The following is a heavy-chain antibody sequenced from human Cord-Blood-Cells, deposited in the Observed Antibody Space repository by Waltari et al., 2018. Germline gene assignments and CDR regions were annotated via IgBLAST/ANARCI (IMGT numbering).Heavy chain of an antibody. J-gene: IGHJ5*02. D-gene: IGHD6-13*01. CDR1: VGSFCGHY. V-gene: IGHV4-34*01. Sequence: QVQLQKWGAGLLKTSETLSLTSAGPVGSFCGHYWRWMRQPPGKGLEWIGESNHSGSANYNPSLKSRVTISVDTSKNQFSLKLSSVTAADTAVYYCARVDSSSWLNWFDPWGQGTLVTVSS. CDR3: ARVDSSSWLNWFDP. CDR2: SNHSGSA.